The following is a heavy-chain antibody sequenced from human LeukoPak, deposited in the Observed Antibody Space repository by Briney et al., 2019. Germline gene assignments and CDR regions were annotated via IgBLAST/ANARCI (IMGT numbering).Heavy chain of an antibody. CDR2: ISYDGSNK. CDR1: GFTFSSYG. Sequence: GGSLRLSCAASGFTFSSYGMHWDRQAPGKGLEWVAVISYDGSNKYYADSVKGRFTISRDNSKNTLYLQMNSLRAEDTAVYYCAKHYDSSGYGVSCWGQGTLVTVSS. D-gene: IGHD3-22*01. V-gene: IGHV3-30*18. J-gene: IGHJ4*02. CDR3: AKHYDSSGYGVSC.